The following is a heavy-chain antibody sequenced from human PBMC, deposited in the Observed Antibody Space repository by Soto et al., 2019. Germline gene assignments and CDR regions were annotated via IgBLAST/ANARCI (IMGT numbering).Heavy chain of an antibody. CDR2: IYYSGST. CDR1: GGSISSYY. Sequence: SETLSLTCTVSGGSISSYYWSWIRQPPGKGLEWIGYIYYSGSTNYNPSHKSRVTISVDTSKNQFSLKLSSVTAADTAVYYCARYRQDIVATILDYWGQGTLVTVSS. J-gene: IGHJ4*02. V-gene: IGHV4-59*01. CDR3: ARYRQDIVATILDY. D-gene: IGHD5-12*01.